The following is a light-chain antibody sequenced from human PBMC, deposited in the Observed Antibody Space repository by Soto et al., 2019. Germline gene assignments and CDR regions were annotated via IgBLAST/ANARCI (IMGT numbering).Light chain of an antibody. J-gene: IGKJ2*01. CDR3: QQSNAWPPHT. V-gene: IGKV3D-15*01. Sequence: VMTQFPATLSASPGERVALSCRPSQSVNNRLAWYQQRPGQAPRLLIYSATLRAAGVPDRFTGRGSGTEFTLIISSLQSEDYGVYYCQQSNAWPPHTFGQGTRVE. CDR1: QSVNNR. CDR2: SAT.